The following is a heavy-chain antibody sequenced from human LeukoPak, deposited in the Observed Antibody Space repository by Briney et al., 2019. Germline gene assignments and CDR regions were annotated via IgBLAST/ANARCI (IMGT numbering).Heavy chain of an antibody. Sequence: PGGSLRLSCAASGFTFSSYAMSWVRQAPGKGLEWVSAISGSGGSTYYADSVKGRFTISRDNSKNTLYLQMNSLRAEDTAVYYCAKDLGRTSIAAAGLILGPQNWFDPWGQGTLVTVSS. CDR1: GFTFSSYA. J-gene: IGHJ5*02. V-gene: IGHV3-23*01. CDR3: AKDLGRTSIAAAGLILGPQNWFDP. D-gene: IGHD6-13*01. CDR2: ISGSGGST.